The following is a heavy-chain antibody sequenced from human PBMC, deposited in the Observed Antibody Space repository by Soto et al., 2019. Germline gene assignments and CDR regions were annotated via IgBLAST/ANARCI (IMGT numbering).Heavy chain of an antibody. D-gene: IGHD4-17*01. CDR2: IKEDGSEI. J-gene: IGHJ4*02. CDR3: ARVISGRDYGDSIDY. CDR1: GFTFSRYW. V-gene: IGHV3-7*03. Sequence: EVQLVESGGGLVQPGGSLRLSCAASGFTFSRYWLTWVRQAPGKGLEWVANIKEDGSEIYYVDSGKGRFTTSRDNAKNSLYLQMNSLRVEDTAVYYCARVISGRDYGDSIDYWGQGSLVTVSS.